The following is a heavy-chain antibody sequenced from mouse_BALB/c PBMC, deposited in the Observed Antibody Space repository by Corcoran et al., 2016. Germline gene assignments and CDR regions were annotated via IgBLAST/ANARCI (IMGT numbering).Heavy chain of an antibody. V-gene: IGHV9-1*02. CDR1: GCKFTNYG. CDR2: INTYTGEP. CDR3: ARYPFDY. J-gene: IGHJ2*01. Sequence: QIQLVQSGPELKKPGDTVKIYCKDSGCKFTNYGMNWVKQAPGKGLKWMGLINTYTGEPSYADDFKGRFAFSLETSARTAYLQFNILKNVDMAKYFCARYPFDYWGQGTTLTVS.